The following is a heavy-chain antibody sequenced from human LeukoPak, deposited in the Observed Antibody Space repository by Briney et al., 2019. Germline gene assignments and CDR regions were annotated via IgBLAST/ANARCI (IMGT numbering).Heavy chain of an antibody. D-gene: IGHD5-18*01. J-gene: IGHJ4*02. V-gene: IGHV1-69*01. CDR1: GGTFSSYA. CDR3: ARDALRGYSYGLTIDY. Sequence: SVKVSCKASGGTFSSYAISWVRQAPGQGLEWMGGIIPIFGTANYAQKFQGRVTITADESTSTAYTELSSLRSEDTAVYYCARDALRGYSYGLTIDYWGQGTLVTVSS. CDR2: IIPIFGTA.